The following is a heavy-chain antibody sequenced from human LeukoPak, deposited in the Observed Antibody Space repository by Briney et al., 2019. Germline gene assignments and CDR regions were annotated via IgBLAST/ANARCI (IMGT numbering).Heavy chain of an antibody. V-gene: IGHV1-2*04. J-gene: IGHJ1*01. CDR2: INPNSGGT. CDR3: ARSTSCYRSGDCYSGYFQH. CDR1: GYTFTGYY. Sequence: ASVKVSCKASGYTFTGYYMHWVRQAPGQGLEWMGWINPNSGGTNYAQKFQGWVTMTRDTSISTAYMELSSLRSEDTAVYYCARSTSCYRSGDCYSGYFQHWGQGTLVTVSS. D-gene: IGHD2-2*02.